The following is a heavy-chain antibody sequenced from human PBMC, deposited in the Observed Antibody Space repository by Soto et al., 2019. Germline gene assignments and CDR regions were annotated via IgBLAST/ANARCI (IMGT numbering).Heavy chain of an antibody. CDR3: AKDSTRVRGVILHYFDY. CDR2: LSDNGGST. Sequence: GKGLEWVSTLSDNGGSTYYADSVKGRFTISRDNSKNTLYLQMNSLRAEDTAVYYCAKDSTRVRGVILHYFDYCAQ. D-gene: IGHD3-10*01. V-gene: IGHV3-23*01. J-gene: IGHJ4*02.